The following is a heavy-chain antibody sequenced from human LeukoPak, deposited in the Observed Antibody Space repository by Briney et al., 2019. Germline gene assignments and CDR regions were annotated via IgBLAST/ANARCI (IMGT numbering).Heavy chain of an antibody. V-gene: IGHV3-23*01. CDR1: GFTFSSYA. Sequence: GGSLRLSCVASGFTFSSYAMSWVRQAPGKGLEWVSAIIGSGTSTYYADSVKGRFTISRDNSKNTLYLQMSSLRAEDTATYYCAKRPFGTNYYFDNWGQGTVVTVSS. D-gene: IGHD3-10*01. CDR3: AKRPFGTNYYFDN. J-gene: IGHJ4*02. CDR2: IIGSGTST.